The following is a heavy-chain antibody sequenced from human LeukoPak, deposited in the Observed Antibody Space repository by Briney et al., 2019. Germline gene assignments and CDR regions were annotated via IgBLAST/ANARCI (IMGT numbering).Heavy chain of an antibody. V-gene: IGHV3-7*01. J-gene: IGHJ4*02. CDR2: IRHDGSTK. Sequence: GGSLRLSCTASGFPFYSYWMTWVRQTPGKGLEWVANIRHDGSTKYYVDSVKGRFTISRDSAMNSLYLQMDSLRAEDTAVYYCARVTVVTPRGGAPFDYWGQGTLVTVSS. CDR1: GFPFYSYW. CDR3: ARVTVVTPRGGAPFDY. D-gene: IGHD4-23*01.